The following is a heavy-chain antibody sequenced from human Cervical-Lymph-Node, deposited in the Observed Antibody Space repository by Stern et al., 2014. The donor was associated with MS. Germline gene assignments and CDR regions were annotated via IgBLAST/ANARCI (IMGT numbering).Heavy chain of an antibody. CDR2: IYNSGAT. D-gene: IGHD1-26*01. CDR1: GDSITSGGHY. V-gene: IGHV4-31*03. CDR3: ASRWSGTYYGQNWFDP. Sequence: QLQLQESGPGLVKPSQTLSLTCTVSGDSITSGGHYWSWIRQHPGKGLTWIGYIYNSGATFYNPSLKGRATISLDTSENQFSLKLSSVTAADTAIYYCASRWSGTYYGQNWFDPWGQGILVTVSS. J-gene: IGHJ5*02.